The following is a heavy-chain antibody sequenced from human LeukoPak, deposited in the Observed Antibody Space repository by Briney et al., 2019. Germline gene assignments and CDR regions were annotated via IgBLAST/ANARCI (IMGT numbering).Heavy chain of an antibody. D-gene: IGHD2-2*01. CDR1: GFTFSSYG. CDR2: IWYDGSNK. V-gene: IGHV3-33*01. Sequence: PGGSLRLSCAASGFTFSSYGMHWVRQAPGKGLEWVAVIWYDGSNKYYADSVKGRFTISRDNSKNTLYLQMGGLRAEDMAIYYCARSREVNYWGQGTLVTVSS. CDR3: ARSREVNY. J-gene: IGHJ4*02.